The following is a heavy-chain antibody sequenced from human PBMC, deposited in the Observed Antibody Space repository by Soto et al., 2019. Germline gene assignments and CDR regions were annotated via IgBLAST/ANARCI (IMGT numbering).Heavy chain of an antibody. CDR1: GFTFSAYG. D-gene: IGHD2-2*03. CDR3: ARVLGIAVVKSSYMDV. CDR2: ISSRGSDI. Sequence: EVQLVESGGGLVKPGGSLRLSCTASGFTFSAYGMNWVRQAPGKGLEWVSLISSRGSDIYHADSVKGRFTISRDNAKNPLFLQMDSLRAEDTAVYYCARVLGIAVVKSSYMDVGGKGTTVTVSS. J-gene: IGHJ6*03. V-gene: IGHV3-21*01.